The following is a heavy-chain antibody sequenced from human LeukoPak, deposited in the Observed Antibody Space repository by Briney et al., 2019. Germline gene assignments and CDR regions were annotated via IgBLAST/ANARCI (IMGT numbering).Heavy chain of an antibody. CDR2: INSDGSST. CDR1: GFSFSNYW. J-gene: IGHJ3*02. CDR3: ARVTNRAFDI. D-gene: IGHD1/OR15-1a*01. Sequence: GGSLRLSCAASGFSFSNYWVHWVRQAPGKGLVWVSRINSDGSSTRYADSAKGRFTISRDNTKSTLYLQMNSLRAEDTAVYYCARVTNRAFDIWGQGTMVTVSS. V-gene: IGHV3-74*01.